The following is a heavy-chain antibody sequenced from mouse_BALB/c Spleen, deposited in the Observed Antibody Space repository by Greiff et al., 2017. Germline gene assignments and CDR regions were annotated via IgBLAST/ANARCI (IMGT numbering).Heavy chain of an antibody. V-gene: IGHV3-2*02. CDR2: ISYSGST. Sequence: EVKLQESGPGLVKPSQSLSLTCTVTGYSITSDYAWHWIRQFPGNKLEWMGYISYSGSTSYNPSLKSRISITRDTSKNQFFLQLNSVTTEDTATYYCARGFFDYWGQGTTLTVSS. J-gene: IGHJ2*01. CDR3: ARGFFDY. CDR1: GYSITSDYA.